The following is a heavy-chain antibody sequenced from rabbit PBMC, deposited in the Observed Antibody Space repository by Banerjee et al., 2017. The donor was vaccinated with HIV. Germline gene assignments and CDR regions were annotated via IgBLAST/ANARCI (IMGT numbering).Heavy chain of an antibody. CDR2: IDPVFGST. J-gene: IGHJ3*01. Sequence: QLKESGGGLVQPGGSLKLSMSWVRQAPGKGLEWIGYIDPVFGSTYYASWVNGRFTISSHNAQNTLYLQLNSLTAADTATYFCARGGGLWGQGTLVTVS. V-gene: IGHV1S7*01. CDR3: ARGGGL.